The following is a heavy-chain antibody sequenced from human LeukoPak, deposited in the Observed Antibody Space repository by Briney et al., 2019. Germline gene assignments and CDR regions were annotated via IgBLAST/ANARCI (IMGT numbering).Heavy chain of an antibody. D-gene: IGHD3-22*01. CDR2: ISDNGGGT. J-gene: IGHJ1*01. V-gene: IGHV3-23*01. CDR1: GFTFSDYA. CDR3: AKLEDDYYDSSGYRAEYFQH. Sequence: GGSLRLSCAASGFTFSDYAMSWVRQAPGKGLEWVSTISDNGGGTYYADSVKGRFTISRDNSKNTLFLQMNSLRAEDSAVYYCAKLEDDYYDSSGYRAEYFQHWGQGTLVTVSS.